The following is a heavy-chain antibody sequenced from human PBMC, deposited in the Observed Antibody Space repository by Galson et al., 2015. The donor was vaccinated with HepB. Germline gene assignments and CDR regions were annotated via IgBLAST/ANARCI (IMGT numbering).Heavy chain of an antibody. J-gene: IGHJ4*01. D-gene: IGHD2-8*01. CDR3: ARDIHGYFDY. Sequence: SLRLSCAVSGITFRNLWMTWVRQAPGKGLEWVANIRQDGSEKYYVDSVKGRFTISRDNARDSLFLEMSSLRAEDTAVYYCARDIHGYFDYWGHGTLVIVSS. CDR1: GITFRNLW. CDR2: IRQDGSEK. V-gene: IGHV3-7*03.